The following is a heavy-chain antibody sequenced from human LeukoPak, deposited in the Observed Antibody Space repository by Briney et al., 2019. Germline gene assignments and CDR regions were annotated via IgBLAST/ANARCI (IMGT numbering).Heavy chain of an antibody. CDR2: ISDSGGST. V-gene: IGHV3-23*01. Sequence: GGSLRLSCAASGFTFSSYAMSWVRQVPGKGLEWVSTISDSGGSTYYADSVKGRFTISRDNSKNTLYLQMNSLRDEDTAVYYCAKVPYSDYGAGRPPFMDVWGQGTTVAISS. J-gene: IGHJ6*02. D-gene: IGHD3-10*01. CDR3: AKVPYSDYGAGRPPFMDV. CDR1: GFTFSSYA.